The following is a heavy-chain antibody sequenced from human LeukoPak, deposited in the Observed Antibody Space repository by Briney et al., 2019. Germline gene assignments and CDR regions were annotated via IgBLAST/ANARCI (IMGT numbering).Heavy chain of an antibody. CDR1: GFTFSTYW. Sequence: PGGSLRLSCAASGFTFSTYWMHWVRQVPGKGLVWVSRINNDGSGTFYADSVKGRFTISRDNAKNTLYLQMDSLRAEDTAMYYCARLKWELLSPSISWRDYYYYYMDVWGKGTTVTISS. CDR2: INNDGSGT. V-gene: IGHV3-74*01. CDR3: ARLKWELLSPSISWRDYYYYYMDV. J-gene: IGHJ6*03. D-gene: IGHD1-26*01.